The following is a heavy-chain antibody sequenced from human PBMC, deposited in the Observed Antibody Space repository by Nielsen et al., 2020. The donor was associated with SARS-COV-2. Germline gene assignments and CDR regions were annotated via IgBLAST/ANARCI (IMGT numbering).Heavy chain of an antibody. Sequence: GSLRLSCAVYGGSFSGYYWSWIRQPPGKGLEWIGEINHSGSTNYNPSLKSRVTISVDTSKNQFSLKLSSVTAADTAVYYCARGKRGVRGGFYYYYMDVWGKGTTVTVSS. CDR3: ARGKRGVRGGFYYYYMDV. D-gene: IGHD3-10*01. CDR1: GGSFSGYY. V-gene: IGHV4-34*01. CDR2: INHSGST. J-gene: IGHJ6*03.